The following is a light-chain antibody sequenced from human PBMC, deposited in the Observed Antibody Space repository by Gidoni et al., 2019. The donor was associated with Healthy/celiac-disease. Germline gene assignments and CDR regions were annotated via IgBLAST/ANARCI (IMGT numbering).Light chain of an antibody. CDR2: QDS. J-gene: IGLJ2*01. CDR1: KLGDKY. Sequence: SYELTQPPSVSVSPGQTASITCSGDKLGDKYACWYQQKPGQSPVLVIYQDSKRPSGIPEPFSGSNSGNPATLTISGTQAMDEADYYCQAWDSSTVVFGGGTKLPVL. V-gene: IGLV3-1*01. CDR3: QAWDSSTVV.